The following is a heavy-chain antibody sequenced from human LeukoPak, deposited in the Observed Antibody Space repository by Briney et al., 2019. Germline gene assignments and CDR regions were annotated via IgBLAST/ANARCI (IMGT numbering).Heavy chain of an antibody. V-gene: IGHV3-30*18. J-gene: IGHJ4*02. CDR3: AKDSSGYFDY. Sequence: GGSLRLSCAASGFTFSSYGMHWVRQAPGKGLEWVAVISYDGSNKYYADSVKGRFTISRDNSKNTLYLQMNSLRAEDTAVYYCAKDSSGYFDYWGQGTLVTVSS. CDR1: GFTFSSYG. CDR2: ISYDGSNK.